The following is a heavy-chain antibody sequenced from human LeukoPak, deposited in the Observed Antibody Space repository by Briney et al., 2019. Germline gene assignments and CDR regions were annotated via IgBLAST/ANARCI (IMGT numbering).Heavy chain of an antibody. CDR3: ARDLGYCSSTSCYYYYGMDV. CDR2: IYTSGST. CDR1: GGSISSYY. V-gene: IGHV4-4*07. J-gene: IGHJ6*02. D-gene: IGHD2-2*01. Sequence: SETLALTCTVSGGSISSYYWSWIRQPAGKGLERIGRIYTSGSTNYNPSLKSRVTMSVDTSKNQFSLKLSSVTAADTAVYYCARDLGYCSSTSCYYYYGMDVWGQGTTVTVSS.